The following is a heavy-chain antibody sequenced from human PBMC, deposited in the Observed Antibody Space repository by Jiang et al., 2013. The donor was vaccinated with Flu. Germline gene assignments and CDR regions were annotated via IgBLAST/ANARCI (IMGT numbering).Heavy chain of an antibody. Sequence: DSYTNYSPSFQGHVTISADKSISTAYLQWSSLKASDTAMYYCARTGTMIVVPDYWGQGTLVTVSS. D-gene: IGHD3-22*01. CDR3: ARTGTMIVVPDY. J-gene: IGHJ4*02. V-gene: IGHV5-10-1*01. CDR2: DSYT.